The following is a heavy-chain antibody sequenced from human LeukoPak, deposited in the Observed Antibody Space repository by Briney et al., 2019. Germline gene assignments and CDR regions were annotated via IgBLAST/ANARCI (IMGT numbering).Heavy chain of an antibody. CDR2: ISSSGSTI. Sequence: GGSLRLSCAASGFTFSIYEMNWVRQAPGKGLEWVSYISSSGSTIYYADSVKGRFTISRDNATNSLYLQMNSLRAEDTAVYYCAELGITMIGGVWGKGTTVTISS. J-gene: IGHJ6*04. D-gene: IGHD3-10*02. CDR1: GFTFSIYE. CDR3: AELGITMIGGV. V-gene: IGHV3-48*03.